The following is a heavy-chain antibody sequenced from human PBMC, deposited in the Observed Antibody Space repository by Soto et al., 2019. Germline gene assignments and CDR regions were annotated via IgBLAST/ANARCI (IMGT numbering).Heavy chain of an antibody. CDR2: ISGSGGTT. CDR1: GFTFSSYA. V-gene: IGHV3-23*01. J-gene: IGHJ6*02. CDR3: ARGSRSSGMDV. Sequence: PGGSLRLSCAASGFTFSSYAMRWVSQAPGKGLEWVSVISGSGGTTYYADSVEGRSTISRDNSKNTLHLQMNSLRVEDTGVYYCARGSRSSGMDVWGQGATVTVSS.